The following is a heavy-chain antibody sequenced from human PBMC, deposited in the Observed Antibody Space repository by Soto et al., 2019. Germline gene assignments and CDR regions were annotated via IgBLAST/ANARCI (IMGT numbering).Heavy chain of an antibody. CDR1: GFSLSTSGVG. D-gene: IGHD3-22*01. Sequence: QITLKESGPTLVKPTQTLTLTGTFSGFSLSTSGVGVGWIRQPPGKALEWLALIYWNDDKRYSPSLKSRLTITTDTSKNQVVLTMTNMDPVDTATYDCAHITPLYYYDSSGYYEEYFQHWGQGTLVTVSS. J-gene: IGHJ1*01. CDR2: IYWNDDK. V-gene: IGHV2-5*01. CDR3: AHITPLYYYDSSGYYEEYFQH.